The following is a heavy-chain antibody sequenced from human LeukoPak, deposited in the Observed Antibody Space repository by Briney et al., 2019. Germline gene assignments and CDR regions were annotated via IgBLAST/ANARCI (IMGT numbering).Heavy chain of an antibody. CDR1: GGSISSYY. CDR3: ARGSGSGSYYNDY. D-gene: IGHD1-26*01. J-gene: IGHJ4*02. CDR2: IYYSGST. Sequence: PSETLSLTCTVSGGSISSYYWSWIRQPPGKGLEWIGYIYYSGSTNYNPSLKSRVTISVDTSKNQFSLKLSSVTAADTAVYYCARGSGSGSYYNDYWGQGTLVTVSS. V-gene: IGHV4-59*01.